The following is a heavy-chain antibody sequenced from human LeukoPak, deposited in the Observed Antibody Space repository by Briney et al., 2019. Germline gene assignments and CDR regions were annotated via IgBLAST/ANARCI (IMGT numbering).Heavy chain of an antibody. V-gene: IGHV3-74*01. CDR3: ARGRPHGNDY. CDR1: GFTFSSYW. Sequence: GGSLRLSCAASGFTFSSYWMNWVRQAPGKGLVWVSRIAGDGSSTTYADSVKGRFSISRDNAKNTLYLQMNSLRVEDTAVYYCARGRPHGNDYWGQGTLVTVSS. CDR2: IAGDGSST. J-gene: IGHJ4*02. D-gene: IGHD4-23*01.